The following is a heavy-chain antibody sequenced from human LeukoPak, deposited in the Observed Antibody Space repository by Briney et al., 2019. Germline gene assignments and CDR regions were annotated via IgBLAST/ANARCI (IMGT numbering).Heavy chain of an antibody. V-gene: IGHV4-61*02. D-gene: IGHD5-12*01. J-gene: IGHJ2*01. Sequence: TLSLTCTVSGGSISSGSYYWSWIRQPAGKGLEWIGRIYTSGSTNYNPSLKSRVTISVDTSKNQFSLKLSSVTAADTAVYYCARMVATPLYFDLWGRGTLVTVSS. CDR3: ARMVATPLYFDL. CDR2: IYTSGST. CDR1: GGSISSGSYY.